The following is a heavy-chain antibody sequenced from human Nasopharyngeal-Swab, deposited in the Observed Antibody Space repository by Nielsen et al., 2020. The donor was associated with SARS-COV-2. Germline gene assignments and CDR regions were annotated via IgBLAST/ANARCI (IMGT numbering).Heavy chain of an antibody. Sequence: GESLKISCAASGFTFSSYGMHWVRQAPGKGLEWVAVISYDGSNKYYADSVKGRFTISRDNSKNTLYLQMNILRAEDTAVYYCARDLGGYSYGDYWGQGTLVTVSS. CDR1: GFTFSSYG. J-gene: IGHJ4*02. D-gene: IGHD5-18*01. CDR2: ISYDGSNK. V-gene: IGHV3-30*03. CDR3: ARDLGGYSYGDY.